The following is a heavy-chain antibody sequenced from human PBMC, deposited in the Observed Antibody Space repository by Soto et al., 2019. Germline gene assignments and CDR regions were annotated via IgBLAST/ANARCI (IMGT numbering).Heavy chain of an antibody. V-gene: IGHV3-23*01. CDR3: ARSDDKDILTGCYN. J-gene: IGHJ4*02. CDR1: GFTFNNHA. Sequence: GGSLRLSCAASGFTFNNHATAWVRQAPGKGLEWVSSIGHSGYSINYGDSVKGRFTISRDNSKNMLFREMNGLRAEDTAVYYCARSDDKDILTGCYNWGQGALVTVSS. CDR2: IGHSGYSI. D-gene: IGHD3-9*01.